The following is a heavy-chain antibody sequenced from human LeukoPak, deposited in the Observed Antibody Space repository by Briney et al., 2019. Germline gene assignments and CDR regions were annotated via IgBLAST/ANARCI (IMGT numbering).Heavy chain of an antibody. D-gene: IGHD5-24*01. CDR3: ARVDEMATIDFFDY. J-gene: IGHJ4*02. CDR1: SGSISSSTYY. V-gene: IGHV4-39*07. CDR2: IYYTGST. Sequence: SETLSLTCAVSSGSISSSTYYWGWIRQPPGKGLEWVGTIYYTGSTYYNPSLKSRVTISVDTSKNQFSLKLSSVTAADTAVYYCARVDEMATIDFFDYWGQGTLVTVSS.